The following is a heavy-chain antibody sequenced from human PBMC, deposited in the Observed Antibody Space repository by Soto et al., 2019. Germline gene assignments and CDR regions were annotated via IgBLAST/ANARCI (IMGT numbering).Heavy chain of an antibody. D-gene: IGHD3-3*01. Sequence: SETLSLTCTVSGGSISSYYWSWIRQPPGKGLEWIGYIYYSGSANYNPSLKSRVTISVDTSKNQFSLKLSSVTAADTAVYYCARYFFYDFCSRYYLYFWGQGSLVPVSS. V-gene: IGHV4-59*08. J-gene: IGHJ4*02. CDR2: IYYSGSA. CDR3: ARYFFYDFCSRYYLYF. CDR1: GGSISSYY.